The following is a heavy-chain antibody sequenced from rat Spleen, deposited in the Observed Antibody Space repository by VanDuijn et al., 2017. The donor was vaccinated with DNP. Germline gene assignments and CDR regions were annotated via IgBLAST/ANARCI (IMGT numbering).Heavy chain of an antibody. CDR3: ARGRLYPHYAMDA. CDR1: GFLSHDYW. V-gene: IGHV4-2*01. CDR2: INTDSSTI. J-gene: IGHJ4*01. Sequence: EVKLVESGGGLVQPGRSLKLSCAVSGFLSHDYWMGWVRQAPGKGLEWIGEINTDSSTINYPPSLKDKFTISRDNAQNTLYLQMSKLGSEDTAIYYCARGRLYPHYAMDAWGQGTSVTVSS. D-gene: IGHD1-2*01.